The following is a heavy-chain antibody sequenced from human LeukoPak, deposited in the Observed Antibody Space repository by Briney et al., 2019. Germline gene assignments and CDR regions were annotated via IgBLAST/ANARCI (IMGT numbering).Heavy chain of an antibody. CDR3: ARDHYLFSPVHYFAP. CDR2: IFHSGST. D-gene: IGHD3-3*01. CDR1: GDSIITNNFY. J-gene: IGHJ5*02. Sequence: SETLSLTCYVSGDSIITNNFYWAWIRQTPGKGLEWIASIFHSGSTNYNPSLKGRATISVDTSKNQFSLKLRSVTAADTAVYYCARDHYLFSPVHYFAPWGQGTLVTVST. V-gene: IGHV4-39*07.